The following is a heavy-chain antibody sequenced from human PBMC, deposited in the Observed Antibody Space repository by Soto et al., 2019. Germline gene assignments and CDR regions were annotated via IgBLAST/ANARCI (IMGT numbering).Heavy chain of an antibody. CDR3: ARGVHLSSDFDF. Sequence: QVQLVQSGAEVKKPGASVKVSCKASGYTFTSYDIDWVRQAPGQGLQWMGWMNPSSGNTGFAPRFQGRFMMTRNTSTNTAYMELSSLSSEDTAVYYCARGVHLSSDFDFWGQGTPVTVSS. CDR1: GYTFTSYD. CDR2: MNPSSGNT. D-gene: IGHD6-19*01. V-gene: IGHV1-8*01. J-gene: IGHJ4*02.